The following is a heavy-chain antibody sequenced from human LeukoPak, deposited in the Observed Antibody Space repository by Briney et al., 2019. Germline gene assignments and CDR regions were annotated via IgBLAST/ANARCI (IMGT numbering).Heavy chain of an antibody. CDR2: ISGSNSYI. CDR3: ARALTTLKYEGY. J-gene: IGHJ4*02. D-gene: IGHD1-1*01. V-gene: IGHV3-21*01. Sequence: PGGSLRLSCAASGFTFSSYTMHWIRQAPGKGLEWVSSISGSNSYIFYADSVKGGFTVSRDNAKDSLYLQMNSLRAEATAVDYCARALTTLKYEGYWGQGTLVTVSS. CDR1: GFTFSSYT.